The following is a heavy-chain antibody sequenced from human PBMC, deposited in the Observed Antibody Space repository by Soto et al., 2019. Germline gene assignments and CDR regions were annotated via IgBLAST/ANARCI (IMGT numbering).Heavy chain of an antibody. CDR1: GFTFSSYS. CDR2: ISSSSITI. Sequence: PGGSLRLSCAASGFTFSSYSMNCVRQAPGKGLEWVSYISSSSITIYDADSVKGRFTISRDNAKNSLYLQMNSLRDEDTAVYYCAIVKNLYYDFWSGYYRGTPWAGMDVWGQGTTVTVSS. J-gene: IGHJ6*02. CDR3: AIVKNLYYDFWSGYYRGTPWAGMDV. V-gene: IGHV3-48*02. D-gene: IGHD3-3*01.